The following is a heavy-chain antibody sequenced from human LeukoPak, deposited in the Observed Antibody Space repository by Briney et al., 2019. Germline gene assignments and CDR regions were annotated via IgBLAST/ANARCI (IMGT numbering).Heavy chain of an antibody. V-gene: IGHV1-46*01. CDR2: INPSGGST. CDR1: GYTFTSYY. J-gene: IGHJ1*01. CDR3: ARDGSYCSGGSCYSALYFQH. D-gene: IGHD2-15*01. Sequence: ASVKVSCKASGYTFTSYYMHWVRQAPGQGLEWMGIINPSGGSTSYAQKFQGRVTMTRDTSTSTVYMELSSLRSEDTAVYYCARDGSYCSGGSCYSALYFQHWGQGTLVTVSS.